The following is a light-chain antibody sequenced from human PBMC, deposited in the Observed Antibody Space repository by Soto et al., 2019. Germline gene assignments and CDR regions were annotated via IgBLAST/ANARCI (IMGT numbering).Light chain of an antibody. CDR1: SSDVGGYNY. Sequence: QSALTQPASVSGSPGQSITISCTGTSSDVGGYNYVSWYQQHPGKAPKLMIYDVSNRPSGVSNRFSGSKSGKTASLTISGRQAEDEADYYCSSYTSSSSLYVFGTGTKVTVL. J-gene: IGLJ1*01. CDR2: DVS. V-gene: IGLV2-14*01. CDR3: SSYTSSSSLYV.